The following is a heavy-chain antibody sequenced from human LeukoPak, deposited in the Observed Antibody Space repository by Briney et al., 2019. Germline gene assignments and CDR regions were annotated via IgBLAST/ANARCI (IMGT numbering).Heavy chain of an antibody. CDR2: ISGSGGSI. CDR3: AKDYYDILTGGMDV. J-gene: IGHJ6*04. D-gene: IGHD3-9*01. CDR1: GFSFSSYA. V-gene: IGHV3-23*01. Sequence: PGGSLRLSCAASGFSFSSYAMSWVRQAPGQGLGWVSAISGSGGSIYYADSVKGRFTIARDNSKNTLYLQMNSLRAEYTAVSYCAKDYYDILTGGMDVWGKGTTVTVSS.